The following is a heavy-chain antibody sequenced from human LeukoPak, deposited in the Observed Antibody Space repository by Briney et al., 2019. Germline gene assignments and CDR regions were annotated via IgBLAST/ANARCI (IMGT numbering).Heavy chain of an antibody. Sequence: SETLSLTCTVSGGSISSSSYYWGWIRQPPGKGLEWIGSIYYSGSTYYNPSLKSRVTISVDTSKNQFSLKLSSVTAADTAVYYCARLGINQPPGPNWFDPWGQGTLVTVSS. D-gene: IGHD3-10*01. CDR3: ARLGINQPPGPNWFDP. V-gene: IGHV4-39*01. CDR1: GGSISSSSYY. J-gene: IGHJ5*02. CDR2: IYYSGST.